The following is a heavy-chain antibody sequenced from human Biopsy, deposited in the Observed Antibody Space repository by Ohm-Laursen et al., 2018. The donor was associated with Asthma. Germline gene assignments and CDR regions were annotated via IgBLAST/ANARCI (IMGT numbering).Heavy chain of an antibody. V-gene: IGHV4-39*01. CDR3: ARHWSGNGWEDVHNWFDP. D-gene: IGHD6-19*01. J-gene: IGHJ5*02. CDR1: GASVTTPNY. CDR2: VYYTGNT. Sequence: TLSLTCAVSGASVTTPNYWAWIRQPPGRGLEWLGSVYYTGNTIYSSSLRSRLTMSVDSSRSHFSLRLSSVTAADRGVYYCARHWSGNGWEDVHNWFDPWGPGIGVTVSS.